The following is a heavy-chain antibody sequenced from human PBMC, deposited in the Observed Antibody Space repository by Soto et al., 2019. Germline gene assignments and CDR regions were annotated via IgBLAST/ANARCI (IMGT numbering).Heavy chain of an antibody. D-gene: IGHD6-13*01. CDR3: ARGRSWRDY. J-gene: IGHJ4*02. Sequence: QVQLVQSGAEVKKPGASVKVSCKTSGYTFTSYDIHWVRQATGQGLEWMGWMNPNNGYTDYAQKFQGRVTMTRDTSLSTAYMELSSLTSDDTAVYYCARGRSWRDYWGQGTLVTVSS. CDR2: MNPNNGYT. V-gene: IGHV1-8*01. CDR1: GYTFTSYD.